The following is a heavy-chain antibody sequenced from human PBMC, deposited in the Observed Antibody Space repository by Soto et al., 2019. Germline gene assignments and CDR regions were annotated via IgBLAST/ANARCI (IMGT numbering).Heavy chain of an antibody. CDR3: AKEGANDYSNYGHYYYGMDV. Sequence: QPGGSLRLSCAASGFTFSSYAMSWVRQAPGKGLEWVSAISGSGGSTYYADSVKGRFTISRDNSKNTLYLQMNSLRAEDTAVYYCAKEGANDYSNYGHYYYGMDVWGQGTTVTVSS. CDR2: ISGSGGST. D-gene: IGHD4-4*01. CDR1: GFTFSSYA. V-gene: IGHV3-23*01. J-gene: IGHJ6*02.